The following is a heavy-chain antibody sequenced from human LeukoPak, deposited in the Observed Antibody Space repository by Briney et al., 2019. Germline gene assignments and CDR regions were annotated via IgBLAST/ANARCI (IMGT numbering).Heavy chain of an antibody. CDR2: ISYDGSNK. CDR3: ASSNRGYSYGALDY. V-gene: IGHV3-30-3*01. Sequence: GGSLRLSCAASGFTFSSYAMHWVRQAPGKGLEWVAVISYDGSNKYYADSVKGRFTISRDNSKNTLYLQMNSLRAEDTAVYYCASSNRGYSYGALDYWGQGALVTVSS. J-gene: IGHJ4*02. CDR1: GFTFSSYA. D-gene: IGHD5-18*01.